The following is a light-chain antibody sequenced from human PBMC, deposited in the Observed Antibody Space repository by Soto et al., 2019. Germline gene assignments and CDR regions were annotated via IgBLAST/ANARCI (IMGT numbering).Light chain of an antibody. V-gene: IGKV1D-16*01. CDR3: QQYNTYST. CDR2: DAS. Sequence: DIQMTQSPSSVSASVGDRVTITCRASQGISSWLAWYQQKPGKAPKALIYDASTLRSGVPSRFSGGGSGTEFTLTISSLQPDDFATYYCQQYNTYSTFGQGTRLEN. J-gene: IGKJ5*01. CDR1: QGISSW.